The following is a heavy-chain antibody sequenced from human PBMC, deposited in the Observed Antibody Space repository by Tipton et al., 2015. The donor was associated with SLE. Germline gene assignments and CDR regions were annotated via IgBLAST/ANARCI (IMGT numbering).Heavy chain of an antibody. CDR1: GITFGDFA. V-gene: IGHV3-49*03. J-gene: IGHJ4*02. CDR3: TREYSSGITAAGHEAYYFDY. CDR2: IRRQAYGGTT. D-gene: IGHD6-13*01. Sequence: SLRLSCTASGITFGDFAMSWFRQAPGKGLEWVGFIRRQAYGGTTEYAASVKGRFTISRDDSKSIAYLQMISLKTEDTAVYYCTREYSSGITAAGHEAYYFDYWGQGTLVTVSS.